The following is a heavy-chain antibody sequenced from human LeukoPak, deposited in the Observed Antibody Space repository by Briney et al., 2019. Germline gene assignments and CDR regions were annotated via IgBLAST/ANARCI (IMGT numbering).Heavy chain of an antibody. J-gene: IGHJ4*02. Sequence: PSETLSLTCTVSGGSISSSSYYWGWIRQPPGKGLEWIGEINHSGSTNYNPSLKSRVTISVDTSKNQFSLKLSSVTAADTAVYYCAREKHRLVAHWGQGTLVTVSS. V-gene: IGHV4-39*07. CDR1: GGSISSSSYY. CDR3: AREKHRLVAH. D-gene: IGHD2-15*01. CDR2: INHSGST.